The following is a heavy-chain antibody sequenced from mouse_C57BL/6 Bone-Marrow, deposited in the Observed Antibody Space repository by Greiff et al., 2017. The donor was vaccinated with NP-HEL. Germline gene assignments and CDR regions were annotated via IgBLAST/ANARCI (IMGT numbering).Heavy chain of an antibody. Sequence: QVQLKESGAELVKPGASVKLSCKASGYTFTEYTIHWVKQRPGQGLEWIGWIYPGSGSIKYNEKFKDKATLTADKSSSTVYMELSRLTSEDSAVYVWARHEDRQGAYYLDYWGQGTTLTVSA. D-gene: IGHD6-1*01. V-gene: IGHV1-62-2*01. CDR2: IYPGSGSI. J-gene: IGHJ2*01. CDR3: ARHEDRQGAYYLDY. CDR1: GYTFTEYT.